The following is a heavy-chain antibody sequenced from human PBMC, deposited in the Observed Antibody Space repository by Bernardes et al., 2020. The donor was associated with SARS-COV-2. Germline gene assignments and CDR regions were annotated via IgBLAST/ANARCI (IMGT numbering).Heavy chain of an antibody. CDR1: GFTFSSYG. Sequence: GSLRLSCAASGFTFSSYGMHGVRQAPGKGLEWVAVIWYDGSNKYYADSVKGRFTISRDNSKNTLYLQMNSLRAEDTAVYYCARDVSTVTTGHFDYWGQGTLVTVSS. J-gene: IGHJ4*02. CDR2: IWYDGSNK. V-gene: IGHV3-33*01. D-gene: IGHD4-17*01. CDR3: ARDVSTVTTGHFDY.